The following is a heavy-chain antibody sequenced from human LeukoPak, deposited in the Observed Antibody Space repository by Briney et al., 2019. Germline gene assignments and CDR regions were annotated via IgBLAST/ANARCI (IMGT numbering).Heavy chain of an antibody. V-gene: IGHV3-23*01. CDR3: AKDGGDSSSWYYFDY. CDR1: GFTFSSYA. J-gene: IGHJ4*02. Sequence: GGSLGLSCAASGFTFSSYAMSWVRQAPGKGLEWVSAISGSGGSTYYADSVKGRFTISRDNSKNTLYLQMNSLRAEDTAVYYCAKDGGDSSSWYYFDYWGQGTLVTVSS. CDR2: ISGSGGST. D-gene: IGHD6-13*01.